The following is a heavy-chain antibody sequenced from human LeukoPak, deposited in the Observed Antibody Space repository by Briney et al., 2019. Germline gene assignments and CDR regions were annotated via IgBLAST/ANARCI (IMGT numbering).Heavy chain of an antibody. CDR2: ISTGGNTR. V-gene: IGHV3-11*01. Sequence: RPGGSLRLSCAASGFTFNDYYMSWIRQAPGKGLEWVSYISTGGNTRYYADSVKGRFTISRDNAKNSLYLQMNSLRAEDTAVYYCASYVSSGWYSGSGGPLDYWGRGTLVTVSS. CDR3: ASYVSSGWYSGSGGPLDY. CDR1: GFTFNDYY. D-gene: IGHD6-19*01. J-gene: IGHJ4*02.